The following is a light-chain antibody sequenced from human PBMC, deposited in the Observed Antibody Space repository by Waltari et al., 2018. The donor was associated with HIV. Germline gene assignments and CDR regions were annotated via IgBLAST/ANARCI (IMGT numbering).Light chain of an antibody. V-gene: IGLV1-40*01. CDR3: QSYDSSLSAWV. J-gene: IGLJ3*02. Sequence: QSVLTQPPSASGAPGQRVTIPRTGSSSNIGPGYDVHWYQQLPGTAPNLLIYGNSNRPSGVPDRFSGSKSGTSASLAITGLQAEDEADYYCQSYDSSLSAWVFGGGTRLTVL. CDR2: GNS. CDR1: SSNIGPGYD.